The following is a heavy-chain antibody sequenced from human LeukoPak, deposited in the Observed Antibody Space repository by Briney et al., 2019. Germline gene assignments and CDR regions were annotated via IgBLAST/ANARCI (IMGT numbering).Heavy chain of an antibody. V-gene: IGHV4-61*02. J-gene: IGHJ4*02. Sequence: SETLSLTCTVSGGSISSGSFSWSWIRQPAGKGLEWIGRIYSSGSINYNPSLKSRVTISVDMSKNQFSLKLSSVTAADTAVYYCASALVGATNELDYWGQGTLVTVSS. CDR2: IYSSGSI. CDR3: ASALVGATNELDY. D-gene: IGHD1-26*01. CDR1: GGSISSGSFS.